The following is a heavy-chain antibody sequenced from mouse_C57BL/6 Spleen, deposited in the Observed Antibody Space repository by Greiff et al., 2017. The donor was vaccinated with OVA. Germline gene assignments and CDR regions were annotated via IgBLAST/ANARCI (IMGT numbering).Heavy chain of an antibody. CDR3: ARSNFYFDY. CDR2: INPGSGGT. Sequence: QVQLQQSGAELVRPGTSVKVSCKASGYAFTNYLIEWVKQRPGQGLEWIGVINPGSGGTNYNEKFKGKATLTADKSSSTAYMQLSSLTSEDSAVXFSARSNFYFDYWGQGTTLTVSS. V-gene: IGHV1-54*01. D-gene: IGHD4-1*01. CDR1: GYAFTNYL. J-gene: IGHJ2*01.